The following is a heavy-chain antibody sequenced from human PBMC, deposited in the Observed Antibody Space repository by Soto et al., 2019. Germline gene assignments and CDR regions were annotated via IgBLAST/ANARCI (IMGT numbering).Heavy chain of an antibody. CDR3: TRTPAAGKNYYGMDV. CDR2: IYPPDSDT. Sequence: GESLKISCQISGYPFTTYWIGWVRQMPGKGLEWMGKIYPPDSDTRYSPSFQGQVTISADKSISTAYLQWSSLKASDTAMYYCTRTPAAGKNYYGMDVWGQGTTVTVSS. D-gene: IGHD6-13*01. J-gene: IGHJ6*02. CDR1: GYPFTTYW. V-gene: IGHV5-51*01.